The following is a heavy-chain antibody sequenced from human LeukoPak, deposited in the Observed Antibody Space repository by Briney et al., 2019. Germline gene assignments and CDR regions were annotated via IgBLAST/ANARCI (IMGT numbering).Heavy chain of an antibody. Sequence: GRSLRLSCAASGFTFSSYAMIWVRQAPGKGLEWVSTITGGGDNTFYADSVTGRFTISRDNSKNTLYLQMNSLRAEDTAVYYCAKDGSSSWYYFDYWGQGTLVTVSS. CDR3: AKDGSSSWYYFDY. J-gene: IGHJ4*02. V-gene: IGHV3-23*01. CDR1: GFTFSSYA. D-gene: IGHD3-10*01. CDR2: ITGGGDNT.